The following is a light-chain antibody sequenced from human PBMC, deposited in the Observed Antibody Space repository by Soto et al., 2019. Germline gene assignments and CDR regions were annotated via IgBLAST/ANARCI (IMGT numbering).Light chain of an antibody. CDR3: QHYGGSPLT. V-gene: IGKV3-20*01. Sequence: ENVLTQSPATLSLSPGEGATLSCRASQSIKRSSLAWYQQKPGQAPRLLIYGASSRATGIPDRFSGSGSGTDSTLTISRLEPEDFAVYYCQHYGGSPLTFGQGTRLEI. J-gene: IGKJ5*01. CDR2: GAS. CDR1: QSIKRSS.